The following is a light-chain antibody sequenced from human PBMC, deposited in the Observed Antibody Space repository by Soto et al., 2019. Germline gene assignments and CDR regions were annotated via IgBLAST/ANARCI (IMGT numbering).Light chain of an antibody. J-gene: IGKJ3*01. Sequence: DIQLTQSPSSLSASVGDRVTLTCRASQDISSYLDWYQQKPGKAPKLLIFGASTLQSGVPSRFSGSGSGTEFTLPISSLQPEDFATYYCQQLNSYSIFTFGPGTKVDI. CDR1: QDISSY. CDR3: QQLNSYSIFT. V-gene: IGKV1-9*01. CDR2: GAS.